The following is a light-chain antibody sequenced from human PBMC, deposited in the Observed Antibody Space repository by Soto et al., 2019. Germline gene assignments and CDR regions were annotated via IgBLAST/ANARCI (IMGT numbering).Light chain of an antibody. CDR3: QVWDGTTDHPVV. J-gene: IGLJ2*01. CDR1: NIGSKG. V-gene: IGLV3-21*02. Sequence: SYELTQPPSVSVAPGQTATITCGGNNIGSKGVHWYQQKPGQAPVVVVYDDSDRPSGIPERFSGSNSGNTATLTITGVEAGDEADYYCQVWDGTTDHPVVFGEGTKLTVL. CDR2: DDS.